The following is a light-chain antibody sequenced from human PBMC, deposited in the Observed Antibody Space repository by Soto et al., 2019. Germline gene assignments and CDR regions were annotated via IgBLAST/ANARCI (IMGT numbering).Light chain of an antibody. CDR3: QQTYSAPCT. CDR2: GAS. V-gene: IGKV1-39*01. J-gene: IGKJ4*01. CDR1: QSISNY. Sequence: DIQMPQSPFSLPASAGDRVNITCRASQSISNYLNWYQHKPWRAPSLLIHGASSVQGGVPSRFSVSGSGTDFTLTISSLHPEDFTTYYCQQTYSAPCTFGGGTRVEF.